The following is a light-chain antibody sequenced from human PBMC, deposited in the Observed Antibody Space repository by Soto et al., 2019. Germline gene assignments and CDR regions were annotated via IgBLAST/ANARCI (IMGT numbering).Light chain of an antibody. CDR3: QQSYSSPRT. J-gene: IGKJ1*01. CDR1: QNINNY. CDR2: AAS. Sequence: DREMTQSPSSLSASVGDRVTITCRASQNINNYLNWYQQKPGKAPXXLIYAASTLQSGVPSRFSGSGAGTDFTLTISSLQPEDFATYYCQQSYSSPRTFGQGTKV. V-gene: IGKV1-39*01.